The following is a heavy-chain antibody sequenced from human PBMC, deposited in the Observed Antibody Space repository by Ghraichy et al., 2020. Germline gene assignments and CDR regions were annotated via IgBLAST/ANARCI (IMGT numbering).Heavy chain of an antibody. Sequence: GGSLRLSCAASGFTFRNAWMNWVRQAPGKGLEWVGRIKPISDPETIVYAEPVRGRFTISRDDSRNTMYLQMNSLKSDDTAIYFCTTETPYSHNWGSLNDFFGVWGQGTLVTVS. J-gene: IGHJ3*01. CDR3: TTETPYSHNWGSLNDFFGV. D-gene: IGHD7-27*01. V-gene: IGHV3-15*01. CDR1: GFTFRNAW. CDR2: IKPISDPETI.